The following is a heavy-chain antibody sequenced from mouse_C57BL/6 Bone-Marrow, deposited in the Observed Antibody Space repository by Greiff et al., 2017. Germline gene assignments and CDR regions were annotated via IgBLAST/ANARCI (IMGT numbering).Heavy chain of an antibody. D-gene: IGHD3-2*02. CDR1: GYTFTSYW. CDR3: ARKAQATYYYAMDY. Sequence: QVQLQQPGAELVKPGASVKLSCKASGYTFTSYWMHWVKQRPGQGLEWIGMIHPNSGSPNYNEQFKSKATLTVDNSSSTAYMQLRSLTSEYSAGDYCARKAQATYYYAMDYWGQGTSVTVSS. V-gene: IGHV1-64*01. CDR2: IHPNSGSP. J-gene: IGHJ4*01.